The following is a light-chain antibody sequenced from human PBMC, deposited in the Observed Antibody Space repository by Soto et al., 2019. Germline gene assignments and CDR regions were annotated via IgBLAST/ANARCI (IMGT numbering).Light chain of an antibody. J-gene: IGKJ5*01. CDR3: QQYGSSPAT. Sequence: IVLTQSPCTLSLSPGERATLSCRAIQSVSSSYLAWYQQKPGQAPRLLIYGASSRATGIPDRFSGSGSGTDFTLTISRLEPEDFAVYYCQQYGSSPATFGQGTRLEIK. V-gene: IGKV3-20*01. CDR1: QSVSSSY. CDR2: GAS.